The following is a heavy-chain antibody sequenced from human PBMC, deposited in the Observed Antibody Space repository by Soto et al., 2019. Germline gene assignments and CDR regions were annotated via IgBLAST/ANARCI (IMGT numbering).Heavy chain of an antibody. J-gene: IGHJ5*02. CDR2: INPSGGST. CDR1: GYTFTSYY. CDR3: GRGIGRVFFDFGSVYRTLCPSGGGGP. D-gene: IGHD3-3*01. V-gene: IGHV1-46*01. Sequence: ASVKVSCKASGYTFTSYYMHWVRQAPGQGLEWMRIINPSGGSTSYAQKFQGRVTMTRDTSTSTVYMELSSLRSEDTAVYYCGRGIGRVFFDFGSVYRTLCPSGGGGPW.